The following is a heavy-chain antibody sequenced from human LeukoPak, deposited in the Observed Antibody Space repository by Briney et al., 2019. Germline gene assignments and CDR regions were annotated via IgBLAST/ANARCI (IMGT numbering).Heavy chain of an antibody. CDR1: GFTFSSYA. D-gene: IGHD3-22*01. Sequence: GGSLRLSCGASGFTFSSYAMSWVRQGPGKGLEWVSVISGSGGRTYYADSVKGRFTISRDNSKNTLYLQMNSLRAEDTAVYYCARDLGEYYDTSDNWFDPWGQGTLVTVSS. J-gene: IGHJ5*02. V-gene: IGHV3-23*01. CDR3: ARDLGEYYDTSDNWFDP. CDR2: ISGSGGRT.